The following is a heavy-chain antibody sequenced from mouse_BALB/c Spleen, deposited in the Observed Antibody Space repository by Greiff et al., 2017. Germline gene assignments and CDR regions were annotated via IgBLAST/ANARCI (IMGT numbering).Heavy chain of an antibody. CDR1: GFSLTSYG. CDR2: IWSGGST. V-gene: IGHV2-2*02. CDR3: ARNWDGNYFDY. D-gene: IGHD2-1*01. J-gene: IGHJ2*01. Sequence: QVQLKQSGPGLVQPSQSLSITCTVSGFSLTSYGVHWVRQSPGKGLEWLGVIWSGGSTDYNAAFISRLSISKDNSKSQVFFKMNSLQANDTAIYYCARNWDGNYFDYRGQGTTLTVSS.